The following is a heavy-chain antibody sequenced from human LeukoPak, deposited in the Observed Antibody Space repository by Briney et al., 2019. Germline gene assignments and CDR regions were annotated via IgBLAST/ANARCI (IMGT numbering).Heavy chain of an antibody. J-gene: IGHJ4*02. CDR2: ISYSGIT. D-gene: IGHD3-22*01. Sequence: PSETLSLTCSVSGDSISSGDHYWSWIRLPPGKGPEWIGYISYSGITYYTPSLKSRVTMSVDTSKNQFSLKLNSVTAADTAVYYCARVSSGFSSGSFDYWGQGTRAAVSS. CDR1: GDSISSGDHY. CDR3: ARVSSGFSSGSFDY. V-gene: IGHV4-30-4*01.